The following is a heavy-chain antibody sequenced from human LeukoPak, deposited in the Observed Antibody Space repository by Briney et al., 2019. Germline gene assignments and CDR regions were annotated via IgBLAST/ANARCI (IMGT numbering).Heavy chain of an antibody. D-gene: IGHD5-24*01. J-gene: IGHJ4*02. CDR3: ARVRDPLDY. Sequence: SETLSLTCTVSGDSISSGGYYCSWIRQHPGKGLEWIGYIYYSGSTYSNPSLKSRLTISVDTSKNQFSLKLSSVTAADTAVYYCARVRDPLDYWGQGTLVTVSS. CDR1: GDSISSGGYY. V-gene: IGHV4-31*03. CDR2: IYYSGST.